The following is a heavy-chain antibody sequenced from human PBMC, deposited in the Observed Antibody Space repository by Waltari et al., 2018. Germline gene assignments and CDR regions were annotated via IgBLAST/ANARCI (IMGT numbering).Heavy chain of an antibody. J-gene: IGHJ3*02. D-gene: IGHD6-19*01. CDR1: GFTFSSYS. Sequence: EVQLVESGGGLVQPGGSLRLSCAASGFTFSSYSMNWVRQAPGKGLEWVSYISSSSSTIYYADSVNGRFTISRDNAKNSLYLQMNSLRAEDTAVYYCARAGLSAFDIWGQGTMVTVSS. CDR2: ISSSSSTI. CDR3: ARAGLSAFDI. V-gene: IGHV3-48*01.